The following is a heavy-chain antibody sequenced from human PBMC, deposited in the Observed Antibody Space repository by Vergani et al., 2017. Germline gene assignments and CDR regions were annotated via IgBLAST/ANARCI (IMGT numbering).Heavy chain of an antibody. CDR2: IYYSGST. V-gene: IGHV4-59*01. D-gene: IGHD3-10*01. J-gene: IGHJ4*02. Sequence: QVQLQESGPGLVKPSETLSLTCTVSGGSISSYYWSWIRQPPGKGLEWIWYIYYSGSTNYNPSLKSRVTISVDTSKNQFSLKLRSVTAADTAVYYCSAGRYYFDYWGQGTLVTVSS. CDR1: GGSISSYY. CDR3: SAGRYYFDY.